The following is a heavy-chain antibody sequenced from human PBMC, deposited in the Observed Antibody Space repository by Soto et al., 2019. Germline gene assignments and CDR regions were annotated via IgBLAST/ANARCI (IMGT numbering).Heavy chain of an antibody. D-gene: IGHD3-16*01. CDR2: ISSSSSYT. V-gene: IGHV3-11*06. CDR1: GFTFSDYY. Sequence: QVQLVESGGGLVKPGGSLRLSCAASGFTFSDYYMSWIRQAPGKGLEWVSYISSSSSYTNYADSVKGRFTISRDNAKNSLYLQMNSLRAEDTAVYYCARARVGNYVWGHESRWFDPWGQGTLVTVSS. CDR3: ARARVGNYVWGHESRWFDP. J-gene: IGHJ5*02.